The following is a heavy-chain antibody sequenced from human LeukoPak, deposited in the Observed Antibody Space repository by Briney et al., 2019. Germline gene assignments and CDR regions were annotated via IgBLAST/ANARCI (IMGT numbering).Heavy chain of an antibody. D-gene: IGHD3/OR15-3a*01. CDR2: FIPILNVP. CDR3: ATGLGPAV. J-gene: IGHJ3*01. CDR1: GGSFTSYT. Sequence: ASVKVSCKASGGSFTSYTINWVRQAPGQGLEWMGRFIPILNVPNYAQKLQGRLTLTADKSTSTAYMELSSLRYEDTAVYYCATGLGPAVWDQGSLVTVSS. V-gene: IGHV1-69*02.